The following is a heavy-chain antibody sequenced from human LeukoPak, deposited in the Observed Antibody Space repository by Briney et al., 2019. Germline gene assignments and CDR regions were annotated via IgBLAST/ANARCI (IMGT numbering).Heavy chain of an antibody. CDR3: AKNRGNWYYCDY. CDR1: GFTFSSYA. J-gene: IGHJ4*02. D-gene: IGHD2/OR15-2a*01. V-gene: IGHV3-23*01. Sequence: GGSLRLSCAASGFTFSSYAMSWVRQAPGKGLEWVSGTSVSGDSTYYADSVKGRFTISRDNSKNTLYLQMNTLRAEDTAVYYCAKNRGNWYYCDYWGQGTQVTVSS. CDR2: TSVSGDST.